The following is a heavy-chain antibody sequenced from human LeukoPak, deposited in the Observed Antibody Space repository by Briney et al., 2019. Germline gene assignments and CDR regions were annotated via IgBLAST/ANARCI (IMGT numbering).Heavy chain of an antibody. V-gene: IGHV4-59*08. CDR2: IHYKGST. D-gene: IGHD6-19*01. Sequence: SETLSLTCTISGDSINGHYWSWIRQPPGKRLEWIGDIHYKGSTNYNLSLKSRVTISVDTSRNHLSLNLTSALAADTAIYYCARRDTGWNYCDYWGQGILVTVSS. CDR3: ARRDTGWNYCDY. J-gene: IGHJ4*02. CDR1: GDSINGHY.